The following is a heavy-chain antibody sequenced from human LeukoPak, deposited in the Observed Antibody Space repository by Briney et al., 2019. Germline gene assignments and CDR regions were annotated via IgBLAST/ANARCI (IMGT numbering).Heavy chain of an antibody. D-gene: IGHD3-22*01. V-gene: IGHV4-34*01. CDR1: GGSFSGYY. Sequence: SETLSLTCAVYGGSFSGYYWSWIRQPPGKGLEWIGEINHSGSTNYNPSLKSRVTISVDTSKNQFSLKLSSVTAADTAVYYCARLVSYYYDSSGYYHVGYYYYYTDVWGKGTTVTISS. CDR3: ARLVSYYYDSSGYYHVGYYYYYTDV. CDR2: INHSGST. J-gene: IGHJ6*03.